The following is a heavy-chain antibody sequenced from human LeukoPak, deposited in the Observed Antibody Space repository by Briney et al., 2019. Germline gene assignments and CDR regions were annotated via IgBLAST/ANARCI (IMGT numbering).Heavy chain of an antibody. D-gene: IGHD2-15*01. CDR3: ARYMGYCSGGSCYSTIVDAFDT. Sequence: SETLSLTCTVSGGSISSSSYYWGWIRQPPGKGLEWIGSIYYSGSTYYNPSLKSRVTISVDTSKNQFSLKLSSVTAADTAVYYCARYMGYCSGGSCYSTIVDAFDTWGQGTMVTVSS. CDR1: GGSISSSSYY. J-gene: IGHJ3*02. V-gene: IGHV4-39*01. CDR2: IYYSGST.